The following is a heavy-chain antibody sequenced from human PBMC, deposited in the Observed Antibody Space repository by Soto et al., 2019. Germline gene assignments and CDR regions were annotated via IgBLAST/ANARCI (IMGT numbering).Heavy chain of an antibody. J-gene: IGHJ6*02. CDR3: ARTTGLLQKIYYYGLDV. Sequence: QVQLQESGPGLVKPSETLSLTCTVSGGSVSSVSDYWSWIRQPPGKGLEWIGYIFYSGGTKYNPSLKGRVTISVGTSKNQFSLKMNSVTAADTAVYYCARTTGLLQKIYYYGLDVWGQGTTVTVSS. D-gene: IGHD1-26*01. CDR1: GGSVSSVSDY. CDR2: IFYSGGT. V-gene: IGHV4-61*01.